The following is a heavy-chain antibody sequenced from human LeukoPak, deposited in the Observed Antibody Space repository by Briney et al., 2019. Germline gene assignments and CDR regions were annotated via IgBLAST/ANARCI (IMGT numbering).Heavy chain of an antibody. J-gene: IGHJ4*02. CDR2: IYYSGST. Sequence: PSETLSLTCTVSGGSISSYYWSWIRQPPGKGLEWIGYIYYSGSTNYNPSLKSRVTISVDTSKNQFSLKLSSVTAADTAVYYCARERVYSSSWYGGYYFDYWGQGTLVTVSS. D-gene: IGHD6-13*01. CDR1: GGSISSYY. V-gene: IGHV4-59*01. CDR3: ARERVYSSSWYGGYYFDY.